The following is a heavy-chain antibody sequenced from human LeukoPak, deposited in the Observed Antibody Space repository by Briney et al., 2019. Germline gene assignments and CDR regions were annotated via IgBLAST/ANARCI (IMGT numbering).Heavy chain of an antibody. CDR1: GYTFTSYG. J-gene: IGHJ4*02. V-gene: IGHV1-69*13. Sequence: SVKVSCKASGYTFTSYGISWVRQAPGQGLEWMGGIIPIFGTANYAQKFQGRVTITADESTSTAYMELSSLRSEDTAVYYCARVGGQWLVTKHFDYWGQGTLVTVSS. D-gene: IGHD6-19*01. CDR2: IIPIFGTA. CDR3: ARVGGQWLVTKHFDY.